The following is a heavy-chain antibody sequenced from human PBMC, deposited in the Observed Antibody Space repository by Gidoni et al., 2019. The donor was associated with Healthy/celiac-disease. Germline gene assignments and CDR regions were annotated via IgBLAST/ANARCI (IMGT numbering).Heavy chain of an antibody. V-gene: IGHV4-31*03. D-gene: IGHD5-18*01. CDR1: GGSISSGGYY. CDR2: IYYSGTT. Sequence: QVQLQESGPGLVKPSQTLSLTCTVSGGSISSGGYYWSWIRQHPGKGLEWIGYIYYSGTTYYNPSLKSRLTLSLDTSKNQFSLKLSSVTAADTAVYYCASSVWTAMVSYWGQGTLVTVSS. J-gene: IGHJ4*02. CDR3: ASSVWTAMVSY.